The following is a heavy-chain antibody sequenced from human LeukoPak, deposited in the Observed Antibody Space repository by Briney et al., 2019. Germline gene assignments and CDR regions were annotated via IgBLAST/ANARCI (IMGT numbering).Heavy chain of an antibody. CDR3: ATNDCSGSEYYYYYMDV. V-gene: IGHV3-33*01. CDR2: IWYDGSNK. CDR1: GFTFSSYG. J-gene: IGHJ6*03. Sequence: GGSLRLSCAASGFTFSSYGMHWVRQAPGKGLEWVAVIWYDGSNKYYADSVKGRFTISRDNSKNTLYLQMNSLRAEDTAVYYCATNDCSGSEYYYYYMDVWGKGTTVTVPS. D-gene: IGHD2-21*02.